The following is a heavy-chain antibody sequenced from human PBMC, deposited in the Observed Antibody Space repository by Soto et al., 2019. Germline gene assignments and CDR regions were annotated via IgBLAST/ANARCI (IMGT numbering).Heavy chain of an antibody. V-gene: IGHV3-74*01. CDR1: GFPLSDYW. D-gene: IGHD4-4*01. CDR2: INSDGSSR. CDR3: ASGDMTTAEYYYFIDV. Sequence: EVQLVESGGGLVQPGGSLRLSCTASGFPLSDYWMHWVRQAPGKGLVWVSRINSDGSSRTYADPVKGRFTISRDNAQNKVSLEMESLGPDDTGAYYCASGDMTTAEYYYFIDVWGKGTTVTVAS. J-gene: IGHJ6*03.